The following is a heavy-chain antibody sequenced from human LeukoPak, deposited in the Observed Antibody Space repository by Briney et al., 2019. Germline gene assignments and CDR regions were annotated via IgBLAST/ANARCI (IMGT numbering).Heavy chain of an antibody. CDR1: GGYFSGYY. J-gene: IGHJ4*02. D-gene: IGHD5-24*01. CDR2: INHSGST. V-gene: IGHV4-34*01. Sequence: SETLSLTCAVYGGYFSGYYWSWIRQPPGKGLEWIGEINHSGSTNYNPSLKSRVTISVDTSKNQFSLKLSSVTAADTAVYYCARDGDGYNFWGQGTLVTVSS. CDR3: ARDGDGYNF.